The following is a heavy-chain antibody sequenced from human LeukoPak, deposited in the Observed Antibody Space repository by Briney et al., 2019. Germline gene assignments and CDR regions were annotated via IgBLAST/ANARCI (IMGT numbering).Heavy chain of an antibody. CDR1: GYTFTSYY. CDR3: ARDYGRVWGSYRYYYYMDV. J-gene: IGHJ6*03. CDR2: INPSGGST. D-gene: IGHD3-16*02. Sequence: GASVKVSCKASGYTFTSYYMHWVRQAPGQGLEWMGIINPSGGSTSYAQKFQGRVTMTRDTSTSTVYMELSSLRSEDTAVYYCARDYGRVWGSYRYYYYMDVWGKGTTVTVSS. V-gene: IGHV1-46*01.